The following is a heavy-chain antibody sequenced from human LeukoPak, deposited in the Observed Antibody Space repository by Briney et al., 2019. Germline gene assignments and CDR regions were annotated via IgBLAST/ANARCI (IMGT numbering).Heavy chain of an antibody. J-gene: IGHJ6*02. D-gene: IGHD6-13*01. CDR3: ARASVAAAGIYVINYYGMDV. CDR1: GYTFTSYA. V-gene: IGHV7-4-1*02. Sequence: GASVKVSCKATGYTFTSYAMNWVRQAPGQGLEWMGWINTNTGNPTYAQGFTGRFVFSLDTSVSTAYLQISSLKAEDTAVYYCARASVAAAGIYVINYYGMDVWGQGTTVTVSS. CDR2: INTNTGNP.